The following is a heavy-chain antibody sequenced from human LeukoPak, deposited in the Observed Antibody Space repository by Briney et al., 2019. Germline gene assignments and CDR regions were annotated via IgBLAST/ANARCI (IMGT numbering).Heavy chain of an antibody. D-gene: IGHD5-24*01. CDR2: INTDGSIT. Sequence: GGSLTLSRAASGFTFSNYWMLWVRQGPGKGLVWVSNINTDGSITNYADSVKGRFSISRDNAKNTLYLQMNSLRAEDTAVYYCGRDNNYKVDVWGKGTTVTVSS. V-gene: IGHV3-74*01. CDR1: GFTFSNYW. CDR3: GRDNNYKVDV. J-gene: IGHJ6*04.